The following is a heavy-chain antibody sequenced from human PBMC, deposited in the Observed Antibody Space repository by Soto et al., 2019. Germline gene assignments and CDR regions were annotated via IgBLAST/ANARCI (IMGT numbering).Heavy chain of an antibody. CDR1: GAYVSDFS. CDR3: ARESGENRTYEAH. Sequence: QVQQLESGPGLVKPWDTLSLTCTVSGAYVSDFSWSWIRQPAGKGLEWIGRITVNGITQYTPSFRSRVTMSMDTSRNQFSLNLHSETSADTALYYCARESGENRTYEAHWGQGTLVTVSS. CDR2: ITVNGIT. D-gene: IGHD1-26*01. V-gene: IGHV4-4*07. J-gene: IGHJ1*01.